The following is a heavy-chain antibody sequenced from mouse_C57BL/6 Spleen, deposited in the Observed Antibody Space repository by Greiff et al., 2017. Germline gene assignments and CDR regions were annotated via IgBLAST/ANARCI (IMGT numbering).Heavy chain of an antibody. J-gene: IGHJ3*01. CDR1: GYSITSGYY. V-gene: IGHV3-6*01. CDR2: ISYDGSN. Sequence: EVQVVESGPGLVKPSQSLSLTCSVTGYSITSGYYWNWIRQFPGNKLEWMGYISYDGSNNYNPSLKNRISITRDTSKNQFFLKLNSVTTEDTATYYCARAGTVPAWFAYRGQGTLVTVSA. D-gene: IGHD6-1*01. CDR3: ARAGTVPAWFAY.